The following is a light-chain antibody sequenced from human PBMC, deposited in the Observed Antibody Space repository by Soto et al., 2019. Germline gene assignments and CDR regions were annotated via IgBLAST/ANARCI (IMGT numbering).Light chain of an antibody. CDR2: GTS. J-gene: IGKJ1*01. V-gene: IGKV3-20*01. CDR3: QQYFISRT. CDR1: QSVGSR. Sequence: EIVMAQSPDTVSVSPGEGAELSCRASQSVGSRVAWYQQKPGQAPRLVIHGTSTRATGIPDRFSGSGSGTDFTLTISRLEPEDFAVYYCQQYFISRTFGQGTKVDIK.